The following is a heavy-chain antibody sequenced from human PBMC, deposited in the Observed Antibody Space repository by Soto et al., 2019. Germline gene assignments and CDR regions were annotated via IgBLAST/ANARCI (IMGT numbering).Heavy chain of an antibody. J-gene: IGHJ4*02. D-gene: IGHD1-26*01. CDR3: ARVAPEWELLGGGGFDY. CDR2: IIPIFGTA. CDR1: GGTFSSYA. Sequence: QVQLVQSGAEVKKPGSSVKVSCKASGGTFSSYAISWVRQAPGQGLEWMGGIIPIFGTANYAQKFQGRVTITEDESTSTAYMELSSLRSEDTAVYYCARVAPEWELLGGGGFDYWGQGTLVTVSS. V-gene: IGHV1-69*12.